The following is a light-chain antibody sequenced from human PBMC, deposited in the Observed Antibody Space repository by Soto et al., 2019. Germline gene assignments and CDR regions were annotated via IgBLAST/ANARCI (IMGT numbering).Light chain of an antibody. V-gene: IGKV1-5*01. Sequence: DIQMTQSPSTLSASVGDRATITCRASQSIGRFLAWYQHKPGKAPKLLIYDASTMESGVPSRFSGTGSGTEFTLTISSLQSEDSAVYYCQQYNNWPPWTFGQGTKVDIK. CDR2: DAS. CDR3: QQYNNWPPWT. CDR1: QSIGRF. J-gene: IGKJ1*01.